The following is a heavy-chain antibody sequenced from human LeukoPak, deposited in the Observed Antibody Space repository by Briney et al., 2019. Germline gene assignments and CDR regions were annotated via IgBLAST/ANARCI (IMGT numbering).Heavy chain of an antibody. CDR1: GFTFSSYG. D-gene: IGHD3-9*01. V-gene: IGHV3-33*01. Sequence: PGRSLRLSCAASGFTFSSYGMHWVRQAPGKGLEWVAVIWYDGSNKYYADAVKGRFTISRDNSKNTLYLQMNSLRAEDTAVYYCARDRPSGGAYYDILTGYPTFDPWGQGTLVTVSS. CDR2: IWYDGSNK. J-gene: IGHJ5*02. CDR3: ARDRPSGGAYYDILTGYPTFDP.